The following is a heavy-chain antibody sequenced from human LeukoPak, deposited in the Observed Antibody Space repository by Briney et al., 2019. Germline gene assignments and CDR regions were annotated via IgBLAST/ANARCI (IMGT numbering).Heavy chain of an antibody. CDR1: GFTFSSYA. CDR3: ARESVAMSIYYYGMDV. CDR2: ISYDGSNK. Sequence: PGGSLRLSCAASGFTFSSYAMHWVRQAPGKGLEWVAVISYDGSNKYYADSVKGRFTISRDNSKNTLYLQMNSLRAEDTAVYYCARESVAMSIYYYGMDVWGQGTTVTVSS. D-gene: IGHD5-12*01. J-gene: IGHJ6*02. V-gene: IGHV3-30*04.